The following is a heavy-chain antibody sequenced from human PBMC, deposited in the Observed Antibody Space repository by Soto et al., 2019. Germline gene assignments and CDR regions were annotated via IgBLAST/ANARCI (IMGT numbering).Heavy chain of an antibody. D-gene: IGHD5-18*01. CDR2: IWYDGSNK. V-gene: IGHV3-33*01. J-gene: IGHJ4*02. Sequence: PGGSLRLSCAASGFTFSSYGMHWVRQAPGKGLEWVAVIWYDGSNKYYADSVKGRFTISRDNSKNTLYLQMNSLRAEDTAVYYCARDSISYSYGSFDYWGQGTRVTVSS. CDR3: ARDSISYSYGSFDY. CDR1: GFTFSSYG.